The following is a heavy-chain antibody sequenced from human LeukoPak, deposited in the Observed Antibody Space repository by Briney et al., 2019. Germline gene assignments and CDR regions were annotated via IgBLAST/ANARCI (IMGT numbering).Heavy chain of an antibody. D-gene: IGHD3-9*01. CDR1: GFTFSSYA. Sequence: GGSLRLSCAASGFTFSSYAMSWVRQAPGKGLEWVSAISGSGGSTYYADSVKGRFTISRDNSKNTLYLQMNSLRAEDTAVYYCARDHKPRYFDWLKGLGYWGQGTLVTVSS. CDR2: ISGSGGST. J-gene: IGHJ4*02. V-gene: IGHV3-23*01. CDR3: ARDHKPRYFDWLKGLGY.